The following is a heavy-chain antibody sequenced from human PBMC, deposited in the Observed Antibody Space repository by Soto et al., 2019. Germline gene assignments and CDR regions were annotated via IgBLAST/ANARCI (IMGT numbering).Heavy chain of an antibody. V-gene: IGHV3-21*01. D-gene: IGHD3-16*01. CDR1: GFTFSSYS. J-gene: IGHJ4*02. CDR3: ARDEGEPYHFDY. CDR2: ISSSSSYI. Sequence: GGSLRLSCAASGFTFSSYSMNWVRQAPGKGLEWVSSISSSSSYIYYADSVEGRFTISRDNAKNSLYLQMNSLRAEDTAVYYCARDEGEPYHFDYWGQGTLVTVSS.